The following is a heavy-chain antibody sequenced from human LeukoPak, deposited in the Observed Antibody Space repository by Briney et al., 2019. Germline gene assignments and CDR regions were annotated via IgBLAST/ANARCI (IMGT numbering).Heavy chain of an antibody. CDR2: ISGSGGST. D-gene: IGHD6-19*01. CDR1: GFTFSSYA. CDR3: AKGPSSGWYPYQGY. V-gene: IGHV3-23*01. J-gene: IGHJ4*02. Sequence: GGSLRLSCAASGFTFSSYAMSWVRQAPGKGLEWVSAISGSGGSTYYADSVKGRFTISRDNSKNTLYLQMNSLRAEDTAVYYCAKGPSSGWYPYQGYWGQGTLVTVSS.